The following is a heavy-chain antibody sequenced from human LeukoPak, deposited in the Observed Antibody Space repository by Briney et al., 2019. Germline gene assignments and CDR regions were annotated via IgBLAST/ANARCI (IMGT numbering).Heavy chain of an antibody. CDR2: ISWNSGSI. J-gene: IGHJ4*02. Sequence: GRSLRLSCAASGFTFDDYAMHWVRQAPGKGLEWVSGISWNSGSIGYADSVKGRFTISRDNAKNSLYLQMNSLRAEDTALYYCAKAQSYYDSSGYYLYWGQGTLVTVSS. CDR3: AKAQSYYDSSGYYLY. V-gene: IGHV3-9*01. D-gene: IGHD3-22*01. CDR1: GFTFDDYA.